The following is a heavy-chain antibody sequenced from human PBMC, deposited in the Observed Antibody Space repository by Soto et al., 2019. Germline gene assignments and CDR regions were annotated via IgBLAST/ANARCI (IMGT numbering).Heavy chain of an antibody. V-gene: IGHV3-30-3*01. CDR3: ARDRVYYYDSSGYYNFDF. CDR2: VSYDGTKQ. D-gene: IGHD3-22*01. Sequence: QVQLVESGGGLVHPGRSLRVSCAASGLTFSPYVLHWARQAPGKGREWVAVVSYDGTKQFYADSVKGRFTISRDSSKSTLYLQMNNLRDEDTAVYYCARDRVYYYDSSGYYNFDFWGQGTLVTVSS. J-gene: IGHJ4*02. CDR1: GLTFSPYV.